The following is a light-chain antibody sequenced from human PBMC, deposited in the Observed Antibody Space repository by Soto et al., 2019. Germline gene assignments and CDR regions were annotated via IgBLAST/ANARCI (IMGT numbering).Light chain of an antibody. CDR2: DGN. CDR1: SSDVGGYNL. V-gene: IGLV2-23*03. Sequence: QSALTQPASVSGSPGQSITISCTGTSSDVGGYNLASWYQQHPGKAPKVVIYDGNKRPSGISYRFSASKSGNTASLTISGLRTGDEADYYCCSYAGHSTFVFGSGTKVTVL. CDR3: CSYAGHSTFV. J-gene: IGLJ1*01.